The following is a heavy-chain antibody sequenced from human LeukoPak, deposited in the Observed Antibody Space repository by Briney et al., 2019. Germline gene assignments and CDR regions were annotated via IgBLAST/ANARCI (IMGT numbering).Heavy chain of an antibody. CDR2: ISYGGNNE. Sequence: PGRSLRLSCAASGFTFSDYDIHWVRQAPGKGLEWVAVISYGGNNEYYADSVKGRFTISRDNSKNTVYLQMNSLRPEDTAVYYCAKDDYGMDVPGQGTMVTVSS. J-gene: IGHJ6*02. V-gene: IGHV3-30*18. CDR1: GFTFSDYD. CDR3: AKDDYGMDV.